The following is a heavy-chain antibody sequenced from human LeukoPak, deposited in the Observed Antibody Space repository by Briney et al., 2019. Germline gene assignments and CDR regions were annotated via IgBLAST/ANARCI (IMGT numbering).Heavy chain of an antibody. Sequence: PGGSLRLSCAASGFTFSSYGMHWVRQAPGKGLEWVAVISYDGSNKYYADSVKGRSTISRDNSKNTLYLQMNSLRAEDTAVYYCAKDSVSSGWDVWGQGTTVTVSS. J-gene: IGHJ6*02. CDR2: ISYDGSNK. CDR3: AKDSVSSGWDV. D-gene: IGHD6-19*01. CDR1: GFTFSSYG. V-gene: IGHV3-30*18.